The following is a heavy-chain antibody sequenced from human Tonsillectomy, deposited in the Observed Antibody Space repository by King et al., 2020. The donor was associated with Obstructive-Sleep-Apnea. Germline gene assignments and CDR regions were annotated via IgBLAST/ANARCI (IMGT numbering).Heavy chain of an antibody. D-gene: IGHD5-12*01. CDR1: GLTFNRAW. J-gene: IGHJ4*02. CDR3: TTDYHYEWDYFDS. V-gene: IGHV3-15*01. Sequence: VQLVESGGGLVKPGGSLRLSCAASGLTFNRAWMSWVRQAPGKGLEWVGRFKSKTDGGTTDYAAPVKGRFTISRDASKNTLYLQMNSLKTEDTAVYYCTTDYHYEWDYFDSWGQGTLVTVSS. CDR2: FKSKTDGGTT.